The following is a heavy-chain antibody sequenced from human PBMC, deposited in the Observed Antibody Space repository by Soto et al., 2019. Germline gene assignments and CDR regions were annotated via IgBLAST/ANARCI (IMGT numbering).Heavy chain of an antibody. D-gene: IGHD2-21*01. CDR1: GYRFSNYW. V-gene: IGHV5-51*01. J-gene: IGHJ4*02. CDR3: ARGGVVISTTSFFDY. Sequence: PGESLKISCKSSGYRFSNYWIGWVRQMSGKGLEWMGIIYPGDSDTRYSPSFQGQVTISADRSISTAYLQWSSLKASDTGMYFCARGGVVISTTSFFDYWGQGVQVTVSS. CDR2: IYPGDSDT.